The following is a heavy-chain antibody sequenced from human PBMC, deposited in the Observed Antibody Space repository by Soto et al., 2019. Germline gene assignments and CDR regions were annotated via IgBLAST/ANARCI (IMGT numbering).Heavy chain of an antibody. CDR2: IFSNDEK. D-gene: IGHD5-12*01. J-gene: IGHJ4*02. CDR1: GFSLSNARMG. CDR3: ARTRYVEMAPTYYFDY. V-gene: IGHV2-26*01. Sequence: QVTLKESGPVLVKPTETLTLTCTVSGFSLSNARMGVSWIRQPPGKALEWLAHIFSNDEKSYSTSLKSRLTISKDTSKSQVVLTMTNMDPVDTATYYCARTRYVEMAPTYYFDYWGQGTLVTVSS.